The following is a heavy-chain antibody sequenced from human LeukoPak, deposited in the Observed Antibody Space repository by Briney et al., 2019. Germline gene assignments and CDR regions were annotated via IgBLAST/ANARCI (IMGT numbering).Heavy chain of an antibody. V-gene: IGHV1-2*02. CDR1: GYTFTGYY. CDR3: ASSTAMPRNYFDY. CDR2: INPNSGGT. D-gene: IGHD5-18*01. Sequence: ASVKVSCKASGYTFTGYYMHWVRQAPGQGLEWMGWINPNSGGTNYAQKFQGRVTMTRDMSTSTVYMELSSLRSEDTAVYYCASSTAMPRNYFDYWGQGTLVTVSS. J-gene: IGHJ4*02.